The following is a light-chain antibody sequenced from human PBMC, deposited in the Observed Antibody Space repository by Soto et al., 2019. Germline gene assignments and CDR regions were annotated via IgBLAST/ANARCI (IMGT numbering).Light chain of an antibody. CDR3: AAWDDSLKGVV. Sequence: QSVLTQPPSASGTPGQGVAISCSGSNSNIGSNAVNWYQQLPGTAPKRLISGNNQRPSGVPDRFSGSKSGTSASLAISGLQSEDEADYYCAAWDDSLKGVVFGGGTKLTVL. J-gene: IGLJ2*01. CDR2: GNN. CDR1: NSNIGSNA. V-gene: IGLV1-44*01.